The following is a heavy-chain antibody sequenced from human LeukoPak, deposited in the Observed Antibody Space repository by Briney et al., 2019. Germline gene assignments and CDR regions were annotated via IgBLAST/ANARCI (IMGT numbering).Heavy chain of an antibody. J-gene: IGHJ5*02. V-gene: IGHV3-23*01. D-gene: IGHD6-13*01. CDR1: GFDITTYA. Sequence: PAGSLRLSCAASGFDITTYAMTWVRHAPAKGLEWVLSIRIGGGGTSYADSVKGRFTISRDNSENTLHLQMNHLRVEDTARYFCAKCLVLSQGWCNWFDPWGQGTLVTVSS. CDR2: IRIGGGGT. CDR3: AKCLVLSQGWCNWFDP.